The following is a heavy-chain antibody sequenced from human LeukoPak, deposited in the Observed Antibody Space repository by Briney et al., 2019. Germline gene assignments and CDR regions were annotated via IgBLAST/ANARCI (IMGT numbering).Heavy chain of an antibody. Sequence: GGSLRLSCAASGFTFSSYWMSWVRQAPGKGLEWVANIKQDGSEKYYVDSVKGRFTISRDNAKNSLYLQMNSQRAEDTAVYYCAREVYCSSTSCYTGYFQHWGQGTLVTVSS. CDR2: IKQDGSEK. D-gene: IGHD2-2*02. CDR1: GFTFSSYW. J-gene: IGHJ1*01. V-gene: IGHV3-7*01. CDR3: AREVYCSSTSCYTGYFQH.